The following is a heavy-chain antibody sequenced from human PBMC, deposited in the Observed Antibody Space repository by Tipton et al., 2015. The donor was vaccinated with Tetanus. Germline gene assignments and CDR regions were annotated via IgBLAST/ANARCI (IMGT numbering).Heavy chain of an antibody. Sequence: SLRLSCAASGFTFSSYGMHWVRQAPGKGLEWVAVIWYDGSNKYYADSVKGRFTISRDNSKNTLYLQMNSLRAEDTAVNYCAREITMIGNNWFAPWGQGTLVTVSS. CDR3: AREITMIGNNWFAP. CDR2: IWYDGSNK. J-gene: IGHJ5*02. CDR1: GFTFSSYG. D-gene: IGHD3-22*01. V-gene: IGHV3-33*01.